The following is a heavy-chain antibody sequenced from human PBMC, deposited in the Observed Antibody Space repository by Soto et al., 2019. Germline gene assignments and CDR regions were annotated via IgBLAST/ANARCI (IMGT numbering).Heavy chain of an antibody. D-gene: IGHD5-18*01. V-gene: IGHV3-30-3*01. Sequence: QVQLVESGGGVVQPGRSLRLSCAASGFTFSSYAMHWVRQAPGKGLEWVAVISYDGSNKYYADSVKGRFTISRDNSKNTLYRQMNSLRAEDTAVYYCARDEGIQLWLGLDYWGQGTLVTVSS. J-gene: IGHJ4*02. CDR2: ISYDGSNK. CDR1: GFTFSSYA. CDR3: ARDEGIQLWLGLDY.